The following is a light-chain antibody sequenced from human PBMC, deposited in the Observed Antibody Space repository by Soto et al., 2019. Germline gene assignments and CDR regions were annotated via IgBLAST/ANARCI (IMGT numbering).Light chain of an antibody. Sequence: DIQMTQSPSSVSASVGARVTITCRSSEDISTWLAWYQKKPGKAPKLLXYAASSLQSGVPSRFSGSGSGTDFTLTISSLQTEDFATYYCQHADSFPLITFGQGTRLEIK. V-gene: IGKV1-12*01. J-gene: IGKJ5*01. CDR1: EDISTW. CDR2: AAS. CDR3: QHADSFPLIT.